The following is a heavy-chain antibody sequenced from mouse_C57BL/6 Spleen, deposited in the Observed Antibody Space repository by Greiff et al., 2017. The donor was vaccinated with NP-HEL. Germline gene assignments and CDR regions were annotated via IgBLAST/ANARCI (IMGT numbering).Heavy chain of an antibody. Sequence: ESGPGLVKPSQSLSLTCSVTGYSITSGYYWNWIRQFPGNKLEWMGYISYDGSNNYNPSLKNRISITRDTSKNQFFLKLNSVTTEDTATYYCARVGYDYDGYYYAMDYWGQGTSVTVSS. V-gene: IGHV3-6*01. CDR1: GYSITSGYY. CDR3: ARVGYDYDGYYYAMDY. CDR2: ISYDGSN. J-gene: IGHJ4*01. D-gene: IGHD2-4*01.